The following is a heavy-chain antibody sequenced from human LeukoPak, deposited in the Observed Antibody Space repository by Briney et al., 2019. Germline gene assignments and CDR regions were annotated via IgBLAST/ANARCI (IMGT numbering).Heavy chain of an antibody. V-gene: IGHV3-74*01. J-gene: IGHJ6*02. D-gene: IGHD1-1*01. Sequence: GGSLRLSCAASGLTFSSHWMHWVRQAPGKGLVWVSRITNDGSSTTYADSVKGRFTISRDNAKNTLYVQMNSLRAEDTAVYYCARMGHDILVPSGMDVWGQGTTVTVSS. CDR1: GLTFSSHW. CDR3: ARMGHDILVPSGMDV. CDR2: ITNDGSST.